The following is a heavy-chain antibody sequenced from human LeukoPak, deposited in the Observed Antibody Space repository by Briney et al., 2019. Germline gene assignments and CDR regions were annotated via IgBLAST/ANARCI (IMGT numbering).Heavy chain of an antibody. CDR3: ARGDGYCSGGSCMIFDY. CDR1: GGTFSSYA. Sequence: ASVKVSCKASGGTFSSYAISWVRQAPGQGLEWMGWISAYTDKTNYAQKFQGRVTMTTDTSTTTAYMELRSLRSDDTAIYYCARGDGYCSGGSCMIFDYWGQGTLVTVSS. J-gene: IGHJ4*02. CDR2: ISAYTDKT. V-gene: IGHV1-18*01. D-gene: IGHD2-15*01.